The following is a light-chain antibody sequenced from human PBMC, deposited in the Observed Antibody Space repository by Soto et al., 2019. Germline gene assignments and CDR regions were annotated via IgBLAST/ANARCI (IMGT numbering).Light chain of an antibody. CDR1: QGIRTD. Sequence: AIQMTQSPSSLAASVGDRVTITCRASQGIRTDLGWYQQRPGKAPKLLIYGASNLRSEVPSRFSGSGSGTVFTLTISSLQPEDFATYYCLQDYNYPFTFGPGTKVEI. CDR3: LQDYNYPFT. CDR2: GAS. J-gene: IGKJ3*01. V-gene: IGKV1-6*01.